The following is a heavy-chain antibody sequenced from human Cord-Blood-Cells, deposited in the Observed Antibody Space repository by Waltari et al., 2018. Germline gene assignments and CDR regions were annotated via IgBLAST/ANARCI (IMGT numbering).Heavy chain of an antibody. V-gene: IGHV4-39*01. Sequence: QLQLQESGPGLVKPSETLSLTCTVSGGSISSSSYYWGWIRQPPGKGLAWIGSIYYSRSPYYNPSLNSRVTISVATSKIQFSLKMSSVTAADTAVYYCARHVTVACDAFDIWGQGTMVTVSS. CDR1: GGSISSSSYY. CDR3: ARHVTVACDAFDI. J-gene: IGHJ3*02. CDR2: IYYSRSP. D-gene: IGHD2-15*01.